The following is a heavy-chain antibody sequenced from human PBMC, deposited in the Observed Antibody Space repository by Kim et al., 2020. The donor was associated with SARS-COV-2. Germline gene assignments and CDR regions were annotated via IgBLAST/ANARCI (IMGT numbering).Heavy chain of an antibody. CDR3: ARGGYSSSWYYYGMDV. Sequence: GESLKISCKGSGYSFTSYWIGWVRQMPGKGLEWMGIIYPGDSDTRYSPSFQGQVTISADKSISTAYLQWSSLKASDTAMYYCARGGYSSSWYYYGMDVWGQGTTVTVSS. D-gene: IGHD6-13*01. V-gene: IGHV5-51*01. CDR2: IYPGDSDT. J-gene: IGHJ6*02. CDR1: GYSFTSYW.